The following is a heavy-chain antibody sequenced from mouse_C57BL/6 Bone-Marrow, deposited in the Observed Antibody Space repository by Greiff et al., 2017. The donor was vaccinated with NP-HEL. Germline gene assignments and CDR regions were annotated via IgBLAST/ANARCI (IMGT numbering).Heavy chain of an antibody. D-gene: IGHD4-1*01. V-gene: IGHV1-15*01. CDR1: GYTFTDYE. CDR2: IDPETGGT. J-gene: IGHJ4*01. Sequence: QVHVKQSGAELVRPGASVTLSCKASGYTFTDYEMHWVKQTPVHGLEWIGAIDPETGGTAYNQKFKGKAILTADKSSSTAYMELRSLTSEDSAVYYCTRRSDWDRNAMDYWGQGTSVTVSS. CDR3: TRRSDWDRNAMDY.